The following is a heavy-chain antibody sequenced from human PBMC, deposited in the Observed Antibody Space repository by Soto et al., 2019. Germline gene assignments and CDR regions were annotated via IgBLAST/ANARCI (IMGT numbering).Heavy chain of an antibody. J-gene: IGHJ4*02. D-gene: IGHD1-26*01. CDR1: GFSLSTSGVG. Sequence: QITLKESGPTLVKPTQTLTLTCTFSGFSLSTSGVGVGWIRQPPGKALEWLALIYWDDDKRYSPSLKSSLTIIKDSSKNQVVLALSNMDLVETATYYCAHLYSEYHYLDYWGQGTLVTVSS. CDR3: AHLYSEYHYLDY. CDR2: IYWDDDK. V-gene: IGHV2-5*02.